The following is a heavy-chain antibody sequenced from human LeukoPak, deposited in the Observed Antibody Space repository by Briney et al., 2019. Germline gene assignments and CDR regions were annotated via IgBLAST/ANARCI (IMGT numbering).Heavy chain of an antibody. V-gene: IGHV3-23*01. CDR2: ISGSGGST. D-gene: IGHD1-26*01. CDR3: AKLVRARELLDYSDY. J-gene: IGHJ4*02. Sequence: GGSLRLSCAASGFTFSSYAMSWVRQAPGKGLEWVSAISGSGGSTYYADSVKGRFTISRDNSKNTLYLQMNSLRAEDTAVYYCAKLVRARELLDYSDYWGQGTLVTVSS. CDR1: GFTFSSYA.